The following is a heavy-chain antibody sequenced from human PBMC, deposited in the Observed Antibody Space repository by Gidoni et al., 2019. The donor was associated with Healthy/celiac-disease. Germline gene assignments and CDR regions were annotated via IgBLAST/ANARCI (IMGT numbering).Heavy chain of an antibody. J-gene: IGHJ6*02. Sequence: QVQLVESGGGVVQPGRSLRLSCAASGFTFSSYAMHWVRQAPGKGLEWVAVISYDGSNKYYADSVKGRFTISRDNSKNTLYLQMNSLRAEDTAVYYGARDTTDIVVVPAAIRHRDYYYGMDVWGQGTTVTVSS. CDR2: ISYDGSNK. D-gene: IGHD2-2*01. CDR1: GFTFSSYA. CDR3: ARDTTDIVVVPAAIRHRDYYYGMDV. V-gene: IGHV3-30*04.